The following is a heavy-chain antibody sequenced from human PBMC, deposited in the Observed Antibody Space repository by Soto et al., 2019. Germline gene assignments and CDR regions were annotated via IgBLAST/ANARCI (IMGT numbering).Heavy chain of an antibody. Sequence: ASVKVSCKTSGDTFTNFGLSWVRQAPGQGLEWMGWIATYNSNKNYAQKFQGRLTLTTDTSTSTGYMELKSLEYDDTAVYYCAGVLRGVVNWFDPWGQGTLVTVSS. V-gene: IGHV1-18*01. J-gene: IGHJ5*02. CDR3: AGVLRGVVNWFDP. D-gene: IGHD3-10*01. CDR1: GDTFTNFG. CDR2: IATYNSNK.